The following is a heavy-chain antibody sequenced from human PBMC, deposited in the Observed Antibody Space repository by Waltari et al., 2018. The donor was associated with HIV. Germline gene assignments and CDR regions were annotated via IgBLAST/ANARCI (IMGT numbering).Heavy chain of an antibody. D-gene: IGHD3-22*01. V-gene: IGHV3-15*01. CDR3: TTDLTYYYDSSGYYSYYFDY. CDR2: IKSKTDGGKT. J-gene: IGHJ4*02. CDR1: GFTFSNAW. Sequence: EVQLVESGGGLVKPGGSLRLSCAASGFTFSNAWMSWVRQAPGKGLEWVGQIKSKTDGGKTDYAAPVKGRFTISRDDSKNTLYLQMNSLKTEDTAVYYCTTDLTYYYDSSGYYSYYFDYWGQGTLVTVSS.